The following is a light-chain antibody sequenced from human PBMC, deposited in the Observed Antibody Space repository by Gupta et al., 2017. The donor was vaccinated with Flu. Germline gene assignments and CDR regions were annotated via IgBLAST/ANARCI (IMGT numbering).Light chain of an antibody. J-gene: IGKJ2*01. V-gene: IGKV1-5*03. CDR3: QQDNSYPYT. Sequence: DIQMTQSPSTLSASVGDRVTITCRASQSISSWLAWYQQKPGKAPKLLIYKASSLESGVPSRFSGSGSVTEFTLTISSLQPDDFATYYCQQDNSYPYTFGQGTKLEIK. CDR1: QSISSW. CDR2: KAS.